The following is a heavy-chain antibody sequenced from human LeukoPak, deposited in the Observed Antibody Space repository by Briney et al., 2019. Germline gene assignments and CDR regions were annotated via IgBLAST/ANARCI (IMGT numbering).Heavy chain of an antibody. Sequence: ASVKVSCKASGYTFTSYGISWVRQAPGQGLEWMGWISAYNGNTNYAQKLQGRGTMTTDTSTSTAYMELRSLRSDDTAVYYCARDPNGRTNYYYYGMDVWGKGTTVTVSS. CDR1: GYTFTSYG. J-gene: IGHJ6*04. CDR3: ARDPNGRTNYYYYGMDV. V-gene: IGHV1-18*04. CDR2: ISAYNGNT. D-gene: IGHD1-7*01.